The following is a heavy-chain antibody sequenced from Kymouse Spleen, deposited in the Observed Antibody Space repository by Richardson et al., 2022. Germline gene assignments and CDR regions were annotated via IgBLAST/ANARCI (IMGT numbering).Heavy chain of an antibody. CDR2: IWYDGSNK. D-gene: IGHD3-10*01. CDR3: ARDRMVRGVIHWFDP. V-gene: IGHV3-33*01. CDR1: GFTFSSYG. J-gene: IGHJ5*02. Sequence: QVQLVESGGGVVQPGRSLRLSCAASGFTFSSYGMHWVRQAPGKGLEWVAVIWYDGSNKYYADSVKGRFTISRDNSKNTLYLQMNSLRAEDTAVYYCARDRMVRGVIHWFDPWGQGTLVTVSS.